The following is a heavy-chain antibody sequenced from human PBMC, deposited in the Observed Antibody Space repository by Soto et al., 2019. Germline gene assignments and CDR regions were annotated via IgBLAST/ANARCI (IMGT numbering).Heavy chain of an antibody. CDR2: IKSKTDGGTT. CDR1: GFIFSSAW. V-gene: IGHV3-15*01. J-gene: IGHJ4*02. CDR3: ATALRWEPLGENC. D-gene: IGHD1-26*01. Sequence: PGGSLRLSCAASGFIFSSAWMTWVRQAPGKGLEWVGRIKSKTDGGTTDYAAPVKGRFTISRDDSKDTLYLQMNSLKTEDTAMYYCATALRWEPLGENCWGQGTLVTVSS.